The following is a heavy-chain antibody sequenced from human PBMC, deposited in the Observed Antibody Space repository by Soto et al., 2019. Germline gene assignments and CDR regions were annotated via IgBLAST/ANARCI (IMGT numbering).Heavy chain of an antibody. V-gene: IGHV4-59*01. D-gene: IGHD4-17*01. Sequence: QVQLQESGPGLVRPSETLSLTCTVSGGSISSYYWSWLRQPPGKGLEWIGYIYYSGSTNYNPSLKSRVTISVDTSKTQSSLKLSSVTAADTAVYYCARRYGAAVDFWGQGTLVTVSS. CDR3: ARRYGAAVDF. J-gene: IGHJ4*02. CDR2: IYYSGST. CDR1: GGSISSYY.